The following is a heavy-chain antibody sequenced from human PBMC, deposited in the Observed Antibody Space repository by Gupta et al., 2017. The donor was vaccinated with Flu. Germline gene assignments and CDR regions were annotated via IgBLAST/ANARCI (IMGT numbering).Heavy chain of an antibody. Sequence: ASGFGVSRQWMHWVRQVPGKGLLCVARIHVDGSTVYAESVRGRCTISRENARNTRYFQMNSLRAYDTAVYYCVRESLTVYYRTSDFWGQGTLVTVST. CDR1: GFGVSRQW. D-gene: IGHD3-9*01. CDR2: IHVDGST. V-gene: IGHV3-74*01. CDR3: VRESLTVYYRTSDF. J-gene: IGHJ4*02.